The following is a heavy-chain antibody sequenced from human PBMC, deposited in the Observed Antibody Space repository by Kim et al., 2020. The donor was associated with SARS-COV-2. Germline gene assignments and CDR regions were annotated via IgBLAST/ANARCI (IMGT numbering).Heavy chain of an antibody. CDR1: GFTFSNAW. Sequence: GGSLRLSCAASGFTFSNAWMSWVRQAPGKGLEWVGRIKSKTDGGTTDYAALVKGRFTISRDDSKNTLYLQMNSLKTEDTAVYYCTTGYSVVNFYYYYGMDVWGQGTPVTVSS. CDR3: TTGYSVVNFYYYYGMDV. CDR2: IKSKTDGGTT. J-gene: IGHJ6*02. V-gene: IGHV3-15*01. D-gene: IGHD2-15*01.